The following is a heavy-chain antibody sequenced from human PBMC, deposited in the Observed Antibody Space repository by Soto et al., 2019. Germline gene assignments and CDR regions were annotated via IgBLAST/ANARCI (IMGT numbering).Heavy chain of an antibody. V-gene: IGHV1-8*01. J-gene: IGHJ4*02. CDR2: MNPNSGKT. CDR1: GYTFTSYD. D-gene: IGHD6-19*01. CDR3: ARDRTRGWLDY. Sequence: QVQLVQSGAEVKKPGASVKVSCKASGYTFTSYDINWVRQATGQGLEWMGWMNPNSGKTGYAQKFQGRVTMTTTTSISTAYMALTSLISEDTAVYYCARDRTRGWLDYWGQGTLVTVSS.